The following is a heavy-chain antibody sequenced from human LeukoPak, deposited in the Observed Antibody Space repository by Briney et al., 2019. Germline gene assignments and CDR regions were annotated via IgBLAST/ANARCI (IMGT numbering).Heavy chain of an antibody. CDR2: ISDSGST. V-gene: IGHV4-34*01. CDR1: GGSFSSYY. CDR3: ARGGPVYCSSTSCYSNYYYYGMDV. Sequence: SETLSLTCAVYGGSFSSYYWSWIRQPPGKGLEWIAAISDSGSTNYSPSLKSRVTISVDTSKNQFSLKLSSVTAADTAVYYCARGGPVYCSSTSCYSNYYYYGMDVWGQGTTVTVSS. J-gene: IGHJ6*02. D-gene: IGHD2-2*01.